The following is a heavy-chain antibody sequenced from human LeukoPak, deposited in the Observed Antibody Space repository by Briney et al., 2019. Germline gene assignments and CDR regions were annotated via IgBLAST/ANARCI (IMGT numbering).Heavy chain of an antibody. Sequence: PSETLSLTCSVSGGSISDYYWTWIRQPPGKGLERIGYVYYSGSTNYNPSLKSRVTMSIDTSKNQFSLRLSSVTAADTAVYYCARDYGGNRRYFDLWGRGTLVPVSS. V-gene: IGHV4-59*01. J-gene: IGHJ2*01. CDR3: ARDYGGNRRYFDL. CDR1: GGSISDYY. CDR2: VYYSGST. D-gene: IGHD4-23*01.